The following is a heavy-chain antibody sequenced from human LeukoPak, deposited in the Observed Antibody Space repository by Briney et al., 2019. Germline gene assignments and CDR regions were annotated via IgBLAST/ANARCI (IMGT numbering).Heavy chain of an antibody. D-gene: IGHD6-13*01. J-gene: IGHJ5*02. Sequence: SETLSLTCTVSGGSISGYYWSWIRQPAGKGLEWIGRIYSSGSTNYNPSLKSRVTMSVDTSKNQFSLKLSSVTAADTAVYYCARDFLYSSSWVNWFDPWGQGTLVTVSS. V-gene: IGHV4-4*07. CDR1: GGSISGYY. CDR3: ARDFLYSSSWVNWFDP. CDR2: IYSSGST.